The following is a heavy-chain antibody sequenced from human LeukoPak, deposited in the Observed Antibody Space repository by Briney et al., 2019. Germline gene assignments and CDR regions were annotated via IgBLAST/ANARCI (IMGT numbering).Heavy chain of an antibody. V-gene: IGHV4-34*01. CDR3: ARDIMVRGVISSYYYYYMDV. CDR1: GGSFSGYY. D-gene: IGHD3-10*01. Sequence: SETLSLTCAVYGGSFSGYYWSWIRQPPGKGLEWIGEINYSGSTNYNPSLKSRVTMSVDTSKNQFSLKLSSVTAADTAVYYCARDIMVRGVISSYYYYYMDVWGKGTTVTISS. CDR2: INYSGST. J-gene: IGHJ6*03.